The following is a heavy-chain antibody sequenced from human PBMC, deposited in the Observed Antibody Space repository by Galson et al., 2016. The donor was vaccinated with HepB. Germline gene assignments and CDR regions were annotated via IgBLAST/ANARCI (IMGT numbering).Heavy chain of an antibody. CDR2: ITGSGRRI. Sequence: SLRLSCAASGFTFTSYAMTWVRQTPGKGLEWVSSITGSGRRIYYADSVKGRFIISRDNSKNTLYLQMNSLRAEDTAVYYCARDPNGDYFGAFDFWGQGTMVTVSS. CDR3: ARDPNGDYFGAFDF. V-gene: IGHV3-23*01. J-gene: IGHJ3*01. D-gene: IGHD4-17*01. CDR1: GFTFTSYA.